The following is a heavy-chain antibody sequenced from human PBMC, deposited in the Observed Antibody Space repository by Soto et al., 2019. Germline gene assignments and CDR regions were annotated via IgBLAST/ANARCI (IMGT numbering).Heavy chain of an antibody. CDR1: GFTFTRYS. CDR3: ARESEDLTSNFDY. V-gene: IGHV3-21*06. CDR2: ISSTTNYI. Sequence: LRLSCAASGFTFTRYSMNWVRQAPGKGLEWVSSISSTTNYIYYGDSMKGRFTISRDNAKNSLYLEMNSLRAEDTAVYYCARESEDLTSNFDYWGQGTLVNVSS. J-gene: IGHJ4*02.